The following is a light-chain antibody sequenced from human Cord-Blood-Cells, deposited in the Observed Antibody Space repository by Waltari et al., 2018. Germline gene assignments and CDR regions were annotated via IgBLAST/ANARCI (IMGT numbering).Light chain of an antibody. CDR1: SSDVGGYNY. J-gene: IGLJ3*02. CDR2: DVR. Sequence: QSALTQPASVSGSPGPSITISCTGTSSDVGGYNYVSWYQQHPGKAPKLMIDDVRNRPSGVSNRFSGSKSGNTASLTISGLQAEDEADYYCSSYTSSSTLWVFGGGTKLTVL. CDR3: SSYTSSSTLWV. V-gene: IGLV2-14*03.